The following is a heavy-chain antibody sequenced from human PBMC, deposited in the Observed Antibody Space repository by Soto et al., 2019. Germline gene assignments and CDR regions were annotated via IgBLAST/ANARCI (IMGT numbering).Heavy chain of an antibody. D-gene: IGHD2-15*01. J-gene: IGHJ6*02. V-gene: IGHV4-4*07. CDR3: ASLLSCSGGRCYPSIDV. CDR2: IYTGGST. Sequence: QVQLQESGPGLVKPSETLSLTCTVSGGSISSYYWSWIRQPAGKGLEWIGHIYTGGSTKYNPSLKSRVTMSVDTSKNQFSLKLSSVTAADTAVYYCASLLSCSGGRCYPSIDVWGQGTTVTVSS. CDR1: GGSISSYY.